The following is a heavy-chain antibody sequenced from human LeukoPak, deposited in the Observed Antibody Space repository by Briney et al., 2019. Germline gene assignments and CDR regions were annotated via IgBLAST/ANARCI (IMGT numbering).Heavy chain of an antibody. J-gene: IGHJ4*02. CDR3: AKVGAYCSSSTSCYPAHFDY. D-gene: IGHD2-2*01. CDR2: IWYDGSKE. CDR1: GFTFRSNG. V-gene: IGHV3-33*06. Sequence: PGGSLRLSCAASGFTFRSNGMTWVRQAPGKGLEWVAIIWYDGSKEYYADSVKGRFTISRDNSKNTVYLQMDSLRAEDTAVYYCAKVGAYCSSSTSCYPAHFDYWGQGTLVTVSS.